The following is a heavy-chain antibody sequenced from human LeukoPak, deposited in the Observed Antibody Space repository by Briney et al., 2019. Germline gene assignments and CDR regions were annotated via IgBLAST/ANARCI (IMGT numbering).Heavy chain of an antibody. D-gene: IGHD3-22*01. CDR1: GGTFSSYT. CDR2: IIPILGIA. V-gene: IGHV1-69*04. J-gene: IGHJ4*02. Sequence: SVKVSCKASGGTFSSYTISWVRQAPGQGLEWMGRIIPILGIANYAQKFQGRVTITADKSTSTAYMELSSLRSEDTAVYYCARDFGRHYYDSSGYPNWGQGTLVTVSS. CDR3: ARDFGRHYYDSSGYPN.